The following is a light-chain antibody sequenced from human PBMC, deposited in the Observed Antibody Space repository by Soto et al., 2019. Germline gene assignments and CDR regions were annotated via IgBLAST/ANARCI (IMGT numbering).Light chain of an antibody. CDR3: QQGNIFPWT. CDR2: GAS. J-gene: IGKJ1*01. Sequence: EIVLTQSPGTLSLSPGERATLFCRASQSVSSSYLAWYQQKPGQAPRLLIYGASSRATGIPDRFSGSGSGTDFTLTISSLQPEDFASYYCQQGNIFPWTFGQGTKVDIK. V-gene: IGKV3-20*01. CDR1: QSVSSSY.